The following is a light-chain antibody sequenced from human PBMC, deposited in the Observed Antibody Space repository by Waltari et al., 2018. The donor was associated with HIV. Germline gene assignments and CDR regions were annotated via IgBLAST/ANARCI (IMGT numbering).Light chain of an antibody. CDR1: SSDLGHSHF. J-gene: IGLJ1*01. Sequence: QSALTQPASVSGSLGQSINISCSGLSSDLGHSHFVSWYQQHPDTVPRVIIYDVNNRPSGVSRRCSGSKSGATASLTISGLQAEDEAVYYCASHSTYTLLYVFGSGTELTVL. V-gene: IGLV2-14*03. CDR3: ASHSTYTLLYV. CDR2: DVN.